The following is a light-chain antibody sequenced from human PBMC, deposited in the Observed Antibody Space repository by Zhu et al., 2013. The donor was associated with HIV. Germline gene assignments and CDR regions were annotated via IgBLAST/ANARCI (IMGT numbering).Light chain of an antibody. CDR2: SDN. Sequence: QSLLTQPPSASGIPGQRVTISCSGSNSNIGRNTVTWYQQFPGTAPKVLIYSDNRRPSGVPDRFSGSKSGTSASLAISGLRSEDEADYYCATWDDSQSGVLFGGGTKLTVL. V-gene: IGLV1-44*01. J-gene: IGLJ2*01. CDR1: NSNIGRNT. CDR3: ATWDDSQSGVL.